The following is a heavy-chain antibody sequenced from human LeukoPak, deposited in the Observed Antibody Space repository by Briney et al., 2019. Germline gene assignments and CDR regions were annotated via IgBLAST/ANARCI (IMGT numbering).Heavy chain of an antibody. Sequence: QPGGSLRLSCAASGFTFSSYAMSWVRQAPGKGLEWVSVVNTVDTTYYADSVRGRFTISRDSSENTLYLQMNSLRVEDTAVYYCAGSLAYCGGDCRLGDYWGQGTLVTVSS. CDR1: GFTFSSYA. CDR3: AGSLAYCGGDCRLGDY. V-gene: IGHV3-66*01. CDR2: VNTVDTT. D-gene: IGHD2-21*02. J-gene: IGHJ4*02.